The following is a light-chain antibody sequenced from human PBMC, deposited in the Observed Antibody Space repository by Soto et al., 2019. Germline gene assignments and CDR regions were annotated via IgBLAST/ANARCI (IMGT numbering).Light chain of an antibody. CDR3: QQCYSTRTWT. CDR1: QNIGSC. V-gene: IGKV1-39*01. Sequence: DIQMTQSPFSLSASVGDSVTISCRASQNIGSCLNWYQQKPGKAPKLLIYIASNLQSGVPSRFSGSGSGTDFTLTISSLQPEDFATYYCQQCYSTRTWTFGQGTKVEIK. CDR2: IAS. J-gene: IGKJ1*01.